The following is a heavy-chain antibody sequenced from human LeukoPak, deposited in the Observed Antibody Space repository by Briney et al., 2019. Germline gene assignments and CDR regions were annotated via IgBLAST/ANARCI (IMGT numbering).Heavy chain of an antibody. CDR1: GYSFTSYW. Sequence: GESLKISCKGSGYSFTSYWIGWVRQMPGNGLEWMGIIYPGDSDTRYSPSFQGQVTISADKSISTAYLQWSSLKASDTAMYYCARHKAEYSSSSWLFYWGQGTLVTVSS. J-gene: IGHJ4*02. D-gene: IGHD6-6*01. CDR3: ARHKAEYSSSSWLFY. V-gene: IGHV5-51*01. CDR2: IYPGDSDT.